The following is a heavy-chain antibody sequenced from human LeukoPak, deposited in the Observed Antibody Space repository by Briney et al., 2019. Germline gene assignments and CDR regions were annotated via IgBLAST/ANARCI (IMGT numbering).Heavy chain of an antibody. V-gene: IGHV3-48*01. CDR2: ISSSSSTI. J-gene: IGHJ6*03. D-gene: IGHD2-2*01. Sequence: GGSLRLSCAASGFTFSSYSMNWVRQAPGKGLEWVSYISSSSSTIYYADSVKGRFTISRDNSKNTLYLQMNSLRAEDTAVYYCAKSDAFIVVVPAAKGGYMDVWGKGTTVTVSS. CDR3: AKSDAFIVVVPAAKGGYMDV. CDR1: GFTFSSYS.